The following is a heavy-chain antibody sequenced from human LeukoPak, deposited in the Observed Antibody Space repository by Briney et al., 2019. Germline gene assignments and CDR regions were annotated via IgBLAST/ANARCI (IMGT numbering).Heavy chain of an antibody. CDR3: ARDGYSGYDAGEAFDI. V-gene: IGHV3-48*03. D-gene: IGHD5-12*01. Sequence: GGSLRLSCAASGFTFSSYEMNWVRQAPGKGLEWVSYISSSGSTIYYADSVKGRFTISRDNAKNSLYLQVNSLRAEDTAVYCCARDGYSGYDAGEAFDIWGQGTMVTVSS. CDR1: GFTFSSYE. CDR2: ISSSGSTI. J-gene: IGHJ3*02.